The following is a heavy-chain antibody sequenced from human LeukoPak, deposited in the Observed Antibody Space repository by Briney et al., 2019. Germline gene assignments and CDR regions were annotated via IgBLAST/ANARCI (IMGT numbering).Heavy chain of an antibody. CDR2: IYSGGST. Sequence: PGGSLRLSCVVSGFTVSNNYMSWVRQAPRKGLEWVSLIYSGGSTYYADSVKGRFTISRDNSKNTLYLQMNSLRAEDTAVYYCARDSPHYANAFDIWGQGTMVTVSS. CDR1: GFTVSNNY. D-gene: IGHD2-2*01. V-gene: IGHV3-53*01. J-gene: IGHJ3*02. CDR3: ARDSPHYANAFDI.